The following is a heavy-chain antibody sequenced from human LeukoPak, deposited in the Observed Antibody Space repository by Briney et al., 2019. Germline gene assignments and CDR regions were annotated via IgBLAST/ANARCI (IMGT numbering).Heavy chain of an antibody. CDR2: IKSKTDGGTI. CDR3: RRDGFSSMH. CDR1: GFTFSNAW. V-gene: IGHV3-15*01. D-gene: IGHD5-24*01. J-gene: IGHJ4*02. Sequence: GGSLRLSCAASGFTFSNAWMSWVRQAPGKGLEWVGRIKSKTDGGTIDYAAPVKGRFTISRDDSTNTMYLQINSLKTEDTAVYYCRRDGFSSMHWGQGTLVTVSS.